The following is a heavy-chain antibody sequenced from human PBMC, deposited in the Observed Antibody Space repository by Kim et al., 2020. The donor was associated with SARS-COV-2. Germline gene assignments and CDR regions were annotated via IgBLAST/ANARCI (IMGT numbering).Heavy chain of an antibody. V-gene: IGHV1-8*01. J-gene: IGHJ6*01. CDR1: GCTFNSYG. CDR3: AKGDYGSGSHNYY. D-gene: IGHD3-10*01. CDR2: INPFIGTT. Sequence: ASVKVSCKASGCTFNSYGFNWVRQAPGQGLEWMGWINPFIGTTDYAQKFQGRLTMTGDKSTSTAYMELSSLRSEDTAVYYCAKGDYGSGSHNYY.